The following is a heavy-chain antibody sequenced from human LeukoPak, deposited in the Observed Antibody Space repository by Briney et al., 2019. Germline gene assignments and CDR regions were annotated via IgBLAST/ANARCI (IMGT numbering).Heavy chain of an antibody. CDR1: GFTFSSYA. CDR3: ARSAVAGCSLDFDY. J-gene: IGHJ4*02. CDR2: ISYDGRNK. Sequence: PGGSLRLSCAGSGFTFSSYAMHGVRPAPGRGREGVAGISYDGRNKYYEDSVKGRFPISRENSKNTLYLQMNSLRAEDTAVYYCARSAVAGCSLDFDYWGQGTLVTVSS. V-gene: IGHV3-30*04. D-gene: IGHD6-19*01.